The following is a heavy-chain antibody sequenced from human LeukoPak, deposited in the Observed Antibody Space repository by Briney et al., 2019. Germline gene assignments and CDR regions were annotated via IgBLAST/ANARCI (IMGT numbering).Heavy chain of an antibody. Sequence: ASVKVSCKVSGYTLTELSMHWVRQAPGKGLEWMGGFDPEDGETIYAQKFQGRVTITEDTSTDTAYMELSSLRSEDTAVYYCATESGSKYYDFWSGQLSYWGQGTLVTVFS. J-gene: IGHJ4*02. CDR3: ATESGSKYYDFWSGQLSY. V-gene: IGHV1-24*01. D-gene: IGHD3-3*01. CDR2: FDPEDGET. CDR1: GYTLTELS.